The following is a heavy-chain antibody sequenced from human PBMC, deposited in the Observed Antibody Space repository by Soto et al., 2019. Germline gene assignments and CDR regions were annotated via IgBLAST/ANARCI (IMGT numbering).Heavy chain of an antibody. CDR2: IYPGDSDT. D-gene: IGHD3-3*01. CDR1: GYSFASYW. CDR3: VLHTDAFVS. V-gene: IGHV5-51*01. Sequence: PGESLKISCKGAGYSFASYWIGWVRQMPGKGLEWMGIIYPGDSDTRYSPSFQGQVTISADKSISTAYLQWSSLKASDTAMYYAVLHTDAFVSWSPGTMGTVSS. J-gene: IGHJ3*02.